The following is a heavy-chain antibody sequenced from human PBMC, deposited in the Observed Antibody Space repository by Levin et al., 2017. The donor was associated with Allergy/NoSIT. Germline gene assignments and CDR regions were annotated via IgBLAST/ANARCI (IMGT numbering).Heavy chain of an antibody. V-gene: IGHV1-69*01. Sequence: PGESLKISCKASGGTFSSYAISWVRQAPGQGLEWMGGIIPIFGTANYAQKFQGRVTITADESTSTAYMELSSLRSEDTAVYYCARVEDFWSGRAERYYYYGMDVWGQGTTVTVSS. CDR1: GGTFSSYA. J-gene: IGHJ6*02. D-gene: IGHD3-3*01. CDR3: ARVEDFWSGRAERYYYYGMDV. CDR2: IIPIFGTA.